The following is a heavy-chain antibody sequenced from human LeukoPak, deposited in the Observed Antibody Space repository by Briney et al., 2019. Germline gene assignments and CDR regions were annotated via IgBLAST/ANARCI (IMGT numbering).Heavy chain of an antibody. J-gene: IGHJ4*02. V-gene: IGHV1-18*01. CDR2: ISAYNGNT. D-gene: IGHD6-13*01. CDR1: GYTFTSYG. CDR3: AREATSRLVVASAGKDLDY. Sequence: ASVKVSCKASGYTFTSYGISWVRQAPGQGLEWMGWISAYNGNTNYAQKLQGRVTMTRDTSTSTVYMELGSLRSEDTAVYYCAREATSRLVVASAGKDLDYWGQGTLVTVSS.